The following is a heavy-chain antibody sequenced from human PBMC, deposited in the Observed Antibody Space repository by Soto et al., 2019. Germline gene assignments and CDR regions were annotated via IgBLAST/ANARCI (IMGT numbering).Heavy chain of an antibody. Sequence: EVQLLESGGGLVQPGGSLRLSCAASGFTFSSYAMSWVRQAPGKGLEWVSAISGSGGSTYYADSVKGRFTISRDNSKNTLYLQMNSLRAEDTVVYYCAKDCRGYYYGSGSYSAFDIWGQGTMVTVSS. CDR2: ISGSGGST. V-gene: IGHV3-23*01. CDR3: AKDCRGYYYGSGSYSAFDI. D-gene: IGHD3-10*01. J-gene: IGHJ3*02. CDR1: GFTFSSYA.